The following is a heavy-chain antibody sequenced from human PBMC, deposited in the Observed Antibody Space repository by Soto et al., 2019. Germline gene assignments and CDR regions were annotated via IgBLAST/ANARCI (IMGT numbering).Heavy chain of an antibody. Sequence: PSEPMSLTCTVSGGSISSYYWSWIRQPAGKGLEWIGRIYTSGSTNYNPSLKSRVTMSVDTSKNQFSLKLSSVTAADTAVYYCAREKATMTTVFWFDLWGQGTLVTLFS. CDR3: AREKATMTTVFWFDL. CDR1: GGSISSYY. CDR2: IYTSGST. D-gene: IGHD4-4*01. V-gene: IGHV4-4*07. J-gene: IGHJ5*02.